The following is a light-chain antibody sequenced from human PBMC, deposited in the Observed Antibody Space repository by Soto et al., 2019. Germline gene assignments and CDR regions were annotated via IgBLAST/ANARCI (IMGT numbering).Light chain of an antibody. CDR1: SSDVDAYNF. V-gene: IGLV2-14*01. J-gene: IGLJ1*01. CDR2: EVS. CDR3: SSFRSGSTL. Sequence: QSVLTQPGSVSGSPGQSIAISCTGTSSDVDAYNFVSWYQQHPGKAPKLMIYEVSNRPSGVSSRFSGSKSGNTASLTISGLQPEDEADYYCSSFRSGSTLFGTGTKVTVL.